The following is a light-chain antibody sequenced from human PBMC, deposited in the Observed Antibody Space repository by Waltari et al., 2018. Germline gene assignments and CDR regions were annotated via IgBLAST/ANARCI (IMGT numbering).Light chain of an antibody. J-gene: IGKJ4*01. CDR1: QSVSSSY. Sequence: EIVLTQSPGTLSLSPGERATVSCRASQSVSSSYLAWYQQKPGQTPRLLIYGASTRASGISDRFSGSGSGTDFILTISRLEPEDSAVYFCQQYGNSPLTFGGGTKVDIK. CDR2: GAS. CDR3: QQYGNSPLT. V-gene: IGKV3-20*01.